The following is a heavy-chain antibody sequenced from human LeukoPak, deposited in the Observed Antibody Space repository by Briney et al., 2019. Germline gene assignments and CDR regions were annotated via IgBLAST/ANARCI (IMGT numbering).Heavy chain of an antibody. V-gene: IGHV4-39*01. CDR3: ARRYLASYNWFDP. CDR1: GGSISSSSYY. CDR2: IYYSGST. Sequence: SETLSLTCTVSGGSISSSSYYWGWIRQPPGKGLEWIGSIYYSGSTYYNPSLKSRVTISVDTSKNQFSLKLSSVTAADTAVYYCARRYLASYNWFDPWGQGTLVTVSP. D-gene: IGHD1-26*01. J-gene: IGHJ5*02.